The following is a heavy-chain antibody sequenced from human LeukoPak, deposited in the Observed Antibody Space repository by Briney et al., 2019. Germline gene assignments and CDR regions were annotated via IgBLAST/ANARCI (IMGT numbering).Heavy chain of an antibody. J-gene: IGHJ3*02. CDR2: INHSGST. D-gene: IGHD5-18*01. CDR3: ARVRRAAMVRGQNNAFDI. V-gene: IGHV4-34*01. Sequence: SETLSLTCAVYGGSFSGYYWSWIRQPPGKGLEWIGEINHSGSTNYNPSLKSRVTISVDTSKNQFSLKLSSVTAADTAVYYCARVRRAAMVRGQNNAFDIWGQGTMVTVSS. CDR1: GGSFSGYY.